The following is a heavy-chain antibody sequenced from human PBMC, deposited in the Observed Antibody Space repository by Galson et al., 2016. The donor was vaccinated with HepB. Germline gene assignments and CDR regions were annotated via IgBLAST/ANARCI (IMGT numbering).Heavy chain of an antibody. J-gene: IGHJ6*02. CDR3: TRVAYSSTWSPNHYYGMDV. V-gene: IGHV3-9*01. CDR1: GFTFDDYA. Sequence: SLRLSCAASGFTFDDYAMHWVRQVPGKGLEWVSGISWDSDKIGYADSVKGRFTVSRDNAKNSLSLQMNSLRAEDTALYYCTRVAYSSTWSPNHYYGMDVWGHGTTVTVSS. CDR2: ISWDSDKI. D-gene: IGHD6-13*01.